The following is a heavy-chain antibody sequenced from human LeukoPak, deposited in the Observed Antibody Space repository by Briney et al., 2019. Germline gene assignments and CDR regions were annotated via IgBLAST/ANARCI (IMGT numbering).Heavy chain of an antibody. CDR1: GFTFSGYY. CDR3: VKSPRVGANQRGLFDY. V-gene: IGHV3-74*01. Sequence: GGSLRLSCAASGFTFSGYYMFWVRQVPGKGLMWVAHINGFGTEATYADTVKGRFTISRDNAKNTLYLQMNGLRDEDTAVYYCVKSPRVGANQRGLFDYWGQGTLVTVSP. J-gene: IGHJ4*02. D-gene: IGHD1-26*01. CDR2: INGFGTEA.